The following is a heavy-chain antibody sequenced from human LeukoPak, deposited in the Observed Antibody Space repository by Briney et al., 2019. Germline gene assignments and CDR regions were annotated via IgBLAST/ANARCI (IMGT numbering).Heavy chain of an antibody. J-gene: IGHJ6*03. CDR2: IIPIFGTA. CDR3: ARDLDGVDYYYMDV. Sequence: SVKVSCRASGGTFSSYAISWVRQAPGQGLEWMGGIIPIFGTANYAQKFQGRVTITADKSTSTAYMELSSLRSEDTAVYYCARDLDGVDYYYMDVWGKGTTVTVSS. V-gene: IGHV1-69*06. D-gene: IGHD4-17*01. CDR1: GGTFSSYA.